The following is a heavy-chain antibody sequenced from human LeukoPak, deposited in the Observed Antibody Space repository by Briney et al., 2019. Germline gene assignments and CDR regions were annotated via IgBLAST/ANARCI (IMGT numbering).Heavy chain of an antibody. CDR1: GFTFSSYA. D-gene: IGHD2-15*01. CDR3: AKKRYCSGVSGCRVSQNYYYYYYMDV. Sequence: PGGSLRLSCAASGFTFSSYAMSWVRQAPGKGLEWVSAISGSGGSTYYADSVKGRFTISRDNSKNTLYLQMNSLRAEDTAVYYCAKKRYCSGVSGCRVSQNYYYYYYMDVWGKGTTVTVSS. J-gene: IGHJ6*03. V-gene: IGHV3-23*01. CDR2: ISGSGGST.